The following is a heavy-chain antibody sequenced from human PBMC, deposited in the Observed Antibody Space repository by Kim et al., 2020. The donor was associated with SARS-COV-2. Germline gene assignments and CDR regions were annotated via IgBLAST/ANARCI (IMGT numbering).Heavy chain of an antibody. CDR2: IYYSGST. D-gene: IGHD5-18*01. J-gene: IGHJ6*02. V-gene: IGHV4-59*08. Sequence: SETLSLTCTVSGGSISSYYWSWIRQPPGKGLEWIGYIYYSGSTNYNPSLKSRVTISVDTSKNQFSLKLSSVTAADTAVYYCARHGYSYGYGYYYYGMDVWGQGTTVTVSS. CDR3: ARHGYSYGYGYYYYGMDV. CDR1: GGSISSYY.